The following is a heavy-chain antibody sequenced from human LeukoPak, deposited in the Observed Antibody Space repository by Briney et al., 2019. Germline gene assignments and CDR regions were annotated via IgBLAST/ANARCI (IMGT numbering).Heavy chain of an antibody. CDR1: GFTFSSYA. V-gene: IGHV3-23*01. Sequence: GGSLRLSCAASGFTFSSYAMSWVRQAPGKGLEWVSGISGSGGSPYYADSVKGRFTISRDNSKNTLYLQMNSLRAEDTAVYYCAKDRYSYGSSHDCWGQGTLVTVSS. D-gene: IGHD5-18*01. J-gene: IGHJ4*02. CDR2: ISGSGGSP. CDR3: AKDRYSYGSSHDC.